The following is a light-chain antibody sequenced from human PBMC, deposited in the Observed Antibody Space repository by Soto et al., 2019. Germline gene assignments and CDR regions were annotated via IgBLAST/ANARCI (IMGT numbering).Light chain of an antibody. CDR1: SDVGIYDY. CDR2: DVT. CDR3: SSKTTSSTVL. Sequence: QSVLTQPTSVTGSPGQSITISCTGSDVGIYDYVSWYQQHPGKAPKLMIYDVTNRPAGVSNRFSGSKSGNTASLTISGLQAEDEADYYCSSKTTSSTVLFDGGTKLTVL. V-gene: IGLV2-14*03. J-gene: IGLJ3*02.